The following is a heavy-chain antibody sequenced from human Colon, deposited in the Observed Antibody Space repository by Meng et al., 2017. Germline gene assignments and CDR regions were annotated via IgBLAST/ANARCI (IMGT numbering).Heavy chain of an antibody. CDR1: GGSFGDYA. D-gene: IGHD2-15*01. Sequence: GGSLRLSCTASGGSFGDYALSWVRQAPGKGLEWVGCIKSKPYGGTAEYVASVKGRFIISRDDSKSSVYLQMNNLKTEDTAVYFWSGCSGGSCYGGSFHWGQGTLVTVSS. CDR3: SGCSGGSCYGGSFH. CDR2: IKSKPYGGTA. J-gene: IGHJ4*02. V-gene: IGHV3-49*04.